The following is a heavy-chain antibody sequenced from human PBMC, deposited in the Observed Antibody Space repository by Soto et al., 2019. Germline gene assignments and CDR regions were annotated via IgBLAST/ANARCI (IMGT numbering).Heavy chain of an antibody. Sequence: ASVKVFCKASGYTFTGYYMHWVRQAPGQGLEWMGWINPNSGGTNYAQKFQGRVTMTRDTSISTAYMELSRLRSDDTAVYYCARDLVVVPAANYIPFDYWGQGTLVTVSS. CDR1: GYTFTGYY. D-gene: IGHD2-2*01. CDR3: ARDLVVVPAANYIPFDY. J-gene: IGHJ4*02. V-gene: IGHV1-2*02. CDR2: INPNSGGT.